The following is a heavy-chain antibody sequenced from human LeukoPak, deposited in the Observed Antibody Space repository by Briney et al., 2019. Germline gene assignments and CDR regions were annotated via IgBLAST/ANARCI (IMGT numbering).Heavy chain of an antibody. CDR2: TSYNGST. Sequence: ASVKVSCKASGYTFSNYGISWVRQAPGLGLEWMGWTSYNGSTNYAQKFQDRVTMTTDTSTTTAYMELRSLESDDTAVYYCARHSGSGWQALGYWGQGTLVTVSS. CDR1: GYTFSNYG. J-gene: IGHJ4*02. CDR3: ARHSGSGWQALGY. V-gene: IGHV1-18*04. D-gene: IGHD6-19*01.